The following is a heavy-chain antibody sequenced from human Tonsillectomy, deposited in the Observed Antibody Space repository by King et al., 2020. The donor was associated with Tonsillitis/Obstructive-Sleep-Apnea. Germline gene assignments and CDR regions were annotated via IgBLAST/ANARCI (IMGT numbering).Heavy chain of an antibody. CDR3: AKRPPLGKTERGYYMDV. CDR1: GFTFSSYA. J-gene: IGHJ6*03. D-gene: IGHD7-27*01. CDR2: ISGSGGST. V-gene: IGHV3-23*04. Sequence: VQLVESGGGLVQPGGSLRLSCAASGFTFSSYAMSWDRQAPGKGLEWVSAISGSGGSTYYADSVKGRFTISRDNSKNTLYLQMNSLRAEDTAVYYCAKRPPLGKTERGYYMDVWGKGTTVTVSS.